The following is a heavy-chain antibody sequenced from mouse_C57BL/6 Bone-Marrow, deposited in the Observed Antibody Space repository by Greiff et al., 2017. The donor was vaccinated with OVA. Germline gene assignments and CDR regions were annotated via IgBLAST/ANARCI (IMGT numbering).Heavy chain of an antibody. V-gene: IGHV1-9*01. D-gene: IGHD3-2*02. CDR3: ARSQLRPPWFAY. CDR1: GYTFTGYW. CDR2: ILPGSGST. J-gene: IGHJ3*01. Sequence: QVQLQQSGAELMKPGASVKLSCKATGYTFTGYWIEWVKQRPGHGLEWIGEILPGSGSTNYNEKFKGKATLTADTSSNTAYMQLSSLTTEDSAIYYCARSQLRPPWFAYWGQGTLVTVSA.